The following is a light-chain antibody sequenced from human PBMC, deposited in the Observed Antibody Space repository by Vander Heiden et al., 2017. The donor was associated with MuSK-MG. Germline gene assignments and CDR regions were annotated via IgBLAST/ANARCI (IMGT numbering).Light chain of an antibody. CDR2: KAS. CDR1: QSISSW. V-gene: IGKV1-5*03. Sequence: RVTITCRASQSISSWLAWYQQKPGKAPKLLIYKASSLESGVPSRFSGSGPATEFTLTISILQPADLATYYCQQDNGYSPTLGQGTKLEIK. CDR3: QQDNGYSPT. J-gene: IGKJ2*01.